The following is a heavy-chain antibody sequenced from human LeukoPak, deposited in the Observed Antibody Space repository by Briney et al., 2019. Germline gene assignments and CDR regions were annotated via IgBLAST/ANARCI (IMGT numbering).Heavy chain of an antibody. V-gene: IGHV3-66*01. J-gene: IGHJ3*01. CDR1: GFTVSSDF. D-gene: IGHD1-26*01. Sequence: PGGSLRLSCVGSGFTVSSDFMGWVRQAPGKGLQWLSLISAEGYTYYADSVKGRFTISRDSSKNALYLQMNSLRAEDTAVYYCARGLWRYSGSQVLVWGQGTMVTVSS. CDR2: ISAEGYT. CDR3: ARGLWRYSGSQVLV.